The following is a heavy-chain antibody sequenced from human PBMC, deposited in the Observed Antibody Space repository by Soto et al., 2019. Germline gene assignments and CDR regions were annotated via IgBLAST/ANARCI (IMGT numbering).Heavy chain of an antibody. CDR2: IYHSGST. D-gene: IGHD6-13*01. Sequence: VQLQELGPGLVKPLETLSLTCTVSDVSISSGNYYWSWIRQHPGQGLEWVGYIYHSGSTQYSRSLKRRLSMSVDTSKNQFALKLSSVTSADTALYYCATFGPLAARSQHHDYWGQGTLVTVSS. CDR1: DVSISSGNYY. J-gene: IGHJ4*02. V-gene: IGHV4-31*03. CDR3: ATFGPLAARSQHHDY.